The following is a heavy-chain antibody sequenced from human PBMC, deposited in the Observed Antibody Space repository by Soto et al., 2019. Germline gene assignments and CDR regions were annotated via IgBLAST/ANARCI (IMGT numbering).Heavy chain of an antibody. Sequence: PGGSLRLSCASSGFTFSTYTMNWVRQAPGKGLERVSSINGRSNYKYYTDSVKGRFTISRDNAKNSLYLQMNRLRAEDTAVYYCARDDGIVGGTSAFDYWGLGTLVTVSS. V-gene: IGHV3-21*01. CDR2: INGRSNYK. D-gene: IGHD1-26*01. J-gene: IGHJ4*02. CDR3: ARDDGIVGGTSAFDY. CDR1: GFTFSTYT.